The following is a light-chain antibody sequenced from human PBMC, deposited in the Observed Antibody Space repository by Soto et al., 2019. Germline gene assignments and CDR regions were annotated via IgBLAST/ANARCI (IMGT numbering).Light chain of an antibody. CDR3: GTWDSSLSAGV. CDR1: SPNIGNNY. Sequence: QSVLTQPPSVSAAPGQKVTISCPGSSPNIGNNYVSWYQQLPGTAPKLLIYDNNKRPSGIPDRFSGSKSGTSATLGITGLQTGDEADYYCGTWDSSLSAGVFGGGTKVTVL. V-gene: IGLV1-51*01. J-gene: IGLJ2*01. CDR2: DNN.